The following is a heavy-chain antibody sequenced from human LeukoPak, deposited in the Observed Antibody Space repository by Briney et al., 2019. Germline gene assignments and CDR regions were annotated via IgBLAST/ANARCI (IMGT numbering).Heavy chain of an antibody. CDR2: INDSGST. CDR3: ASLRRRGYSYGHRLFDP. Sequence: PSETLSLTCAVYGGSFSGYYWSWIRQPPGKGLEWIGEINDSGSTNYNPSLKSRVTISVDTSKNQFSLKLSSVTAADTAVYYCASLRRRGYSYGHRLFDPWGQGTLVTVSS. D-gene: IGHD5-18*01. CDR1: GGSFSGYY. V-gene: IGHV4-34*01. J-gene: IGHJ5*02.